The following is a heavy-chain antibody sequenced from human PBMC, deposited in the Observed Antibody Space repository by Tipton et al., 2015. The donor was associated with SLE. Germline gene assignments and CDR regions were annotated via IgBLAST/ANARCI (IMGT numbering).Heavy chain of an antibody. V-gene: IGHV3-30*03. CDR1: GFTFDNHA. CDR2: ISYDGSKK. CDR3: ARKTMHYYYYYMDV. D-gene: IGHD3-3*01. Sequence: VQLVQSGGGVVQPGRSLRLSCEASGFTFDNHAMYWVRQTPGKGLETVAFISYDGSKKYYADSVKGRFTISRDNSLNTLYMQMNSLRGEDTALYFCARKTMHYYYYYMDVWGKGATVTVSS. J-gene: IGHJ6*03.